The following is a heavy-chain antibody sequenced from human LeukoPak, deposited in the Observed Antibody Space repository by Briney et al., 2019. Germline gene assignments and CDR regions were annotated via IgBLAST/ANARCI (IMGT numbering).Heavy chain of an antibody. CDR2: INPNSGGT. D-gene: IGHD2-15*01. CDR3: ARDGVAKGLDAFDI. J-gene: IGHJ3*02. V-gene: IGHV1-2*02. Sequence: GASVKVSCKASGYTFTGYYIHWVRQAPGQGLEWMGWINPNSGGTIYAQKLQGRVTMTTDTSTSTAYMELRSLRSDDTAVYYCARDGVAKGLDAFDIWGQGTMVTVSS. CDR1: GYTFTGYY.